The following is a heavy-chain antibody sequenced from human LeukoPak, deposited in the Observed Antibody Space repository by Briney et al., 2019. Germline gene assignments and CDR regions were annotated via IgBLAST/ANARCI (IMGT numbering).Heavy chain of an antibody. CDR1: GGSISSGGYY. J-gene: IGHJ6*02. CDR2: IYYSGST. CDR3: ARDPIPGIAAAGYYYYGMDV. D-gene: IGHD6-13*01. Sequence: SETLSLTCTVSGGSISSGGYYWSWIRQHPGKGLEWIGYIYYSGSTYYNPSLKSRVTISVDTSKNQFSLMLSSVTAADTAVYYCARDPIPGIAAAGYYYYGMDVWGQGTTVTVSS. V-gene: IGHV4-31*03.